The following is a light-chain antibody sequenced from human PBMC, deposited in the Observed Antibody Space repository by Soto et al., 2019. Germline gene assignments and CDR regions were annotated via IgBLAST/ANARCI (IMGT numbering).Light chain of an antibody. V-gene: IGKV1-5*03. CDR1: QSISSW. CDR2: KAS. Sequence: DIQMTQSPSTLSASVGDRVTITCRASQSISSWLAWYQLKPGKAPKLLIYKASSLETGVPSRFSGSGSGTEFTLTISSLQPDDFATYYCQQYNSYSGTFDQGTKVEIK. J-gene: IGKJ1*01. CDR3: QQYNSYSGT.